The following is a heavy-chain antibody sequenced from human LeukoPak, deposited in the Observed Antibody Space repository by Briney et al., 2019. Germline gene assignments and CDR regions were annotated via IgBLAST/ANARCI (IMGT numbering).Heavy chain of an antibody. Sequence: KTSETLSLTCTVSGGSISSGSYYCSWIRQPAGKGLEWIGRIYTSGSTNYNPSLKSRVTISVDTSKNQFSLKLSSVTAADTAVYYCARDGWNYYDSSGYSLIWGQGTLVTVSS. CDR2: IYTSGST. J-gene: IGHJ4*02. D-gene: IGHD3-22*01. CDR1: GGSISSGSYY. V-gene: IGHV4-61*02. CDR3: ARDGWNYYDSSGYSLI.